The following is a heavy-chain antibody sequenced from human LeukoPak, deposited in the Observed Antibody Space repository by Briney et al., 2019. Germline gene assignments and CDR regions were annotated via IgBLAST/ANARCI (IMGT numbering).Heavy chain of an antibody. Sequence: PSETLSLTCTVSGGYISTYYWSWIRQRAGKGLEWIGRIYTSGSTNYNPSLKSRVTMSVDTSKNQFSLNLSSVTAADTAVYYCAREPDRIRFDSWGQGTLVTVSS. J-gene: IGHJ5*01. CDR3: AREPDRIRFDS. V-gene: IGHV4-4*07. CDR1: GGYISTYY. CDR2: IYTSGST. D-gene: IGHD1-14*01.